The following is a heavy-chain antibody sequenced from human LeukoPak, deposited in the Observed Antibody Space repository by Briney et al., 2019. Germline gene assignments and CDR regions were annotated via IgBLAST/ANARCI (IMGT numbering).Heavy chain of an antibody. CDR3: AKERREQSRDNYFDY. D-gene: IGHD1-26*01. V-gene: IGHV3-23*01. CDR1: GFTFSNYA. Sequence: PGGPLRLSCAASGFTFSNYAMNWVRLAPGRGLEWVSVISGSGITTFYADSVKGRFTISRDNSKNTLYLQMNSLRAEDTAVYYCAKERREQSRDNYFDYWGQGTLVTVSS. J-gene: IGHJ4*02. CDR2: ISGSGITT.